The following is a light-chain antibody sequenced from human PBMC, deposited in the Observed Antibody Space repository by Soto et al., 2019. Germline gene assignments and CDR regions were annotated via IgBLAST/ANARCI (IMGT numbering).Light chain of an antibody. V-gene: IGKV2-30*01. CDR2: KAS. Sequence: DVVMTQSPVSLSVTLGQPASISCRSSQSIVYSDGKAYLSWFQQRPGQSPRRLIYKASNRDSGVXDXSSGSGSGTDFTLQIDRVEAEDVGIYYCMQGTHWPPTFGRGTRVEIK. J-gene: IGKJ1*01. CDR1: QSIVYSDGKAY. CDR3: MQGTHWPPT.